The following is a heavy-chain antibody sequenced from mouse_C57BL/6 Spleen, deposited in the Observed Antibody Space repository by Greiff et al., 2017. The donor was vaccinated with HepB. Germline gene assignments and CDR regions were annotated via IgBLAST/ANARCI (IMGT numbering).Heavy chain of an antibody. CDR2: INPSNGGT. J-gene: IGHJ3*01. Sequence: VQLQQPGAELVKPGASVKMSCKASGYTFTSYWMHWVKQRPGQGLEWIGNINPSNGGTNYNEKFKSKATLTVDKSSSTAYMQLSSLTSEDSAVYYCARDGSSYDWFAYWGQGTLVTVSA. V-gene: IGHV1-53*01. D-gene: IGHD1-1*01. CDR1: GYTFTSYW. CDR3: ARDGSSYDWFAY.